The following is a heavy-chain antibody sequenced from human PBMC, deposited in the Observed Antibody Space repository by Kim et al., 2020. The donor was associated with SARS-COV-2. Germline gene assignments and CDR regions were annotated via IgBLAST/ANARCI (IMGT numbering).Heavy chain of an antibody. CDR3: ARRAAQRVAPRDWYFDL. CDR2: ISSSSSYI. CDR1: GFTFSSYS. J-gene: IGHJ2*01. V-gene: IGHV3-21*01. Sequence: GGSLRLSFAASGFTFSSYSMNWVRQAPGKGLEWVSSISSSSSYIYYADSVKGRFTISRDNAKNSLYLQMNSLRAEDTAVYYCARRAAQRVAPRDWYFDLWGRGTLVTVSS. D-gene: IGHD6-6*01.